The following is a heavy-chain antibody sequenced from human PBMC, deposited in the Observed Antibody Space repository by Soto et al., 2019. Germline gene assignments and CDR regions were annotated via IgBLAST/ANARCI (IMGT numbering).Heavy chain of an antibody. J-gene: IGHJ6*02. Sequence: SETLSLTCTVSGGSISSGGYYWSWIRQHPGKGLEWIGYIYYSGSTYYNPSLKSRVTISVDTSKNQFSLKLSSVTAPDTAVYYCASAGLPRPQTYYYGSGSYFTYYYGMDVWGQGTTVTVSS. D-gene: IGHD3-10*01. V-gene: IGHV4-31*03. CDR1: GGSISSGGYY. CDR3: ASAGLPRPQTYYYGSGSYFTYYYGMDV. CDR2: IYYSGST.